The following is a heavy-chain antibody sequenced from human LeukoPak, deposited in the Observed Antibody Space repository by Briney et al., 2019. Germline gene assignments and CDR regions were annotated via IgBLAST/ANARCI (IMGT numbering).Heavy chain of an antibody. J-gene: IGHJ4*02. D-gene: IGHD2-8*01. CDR1: GYSISSGYY. Sequence: SETLSLTCAVSGYSISSGYYWGRIRQPPGKGLEWIGNIYHSGSTYYNPSLKSRVTISVDTSKNQFSLKLSSVTAADTAVYYCASSASIVLMVYATDYWGQGTLVTVSS. CDR3: ASSASIVLMVYATDY. V-gene: IGHV4-38-2*01. CDR2: IYHSGST.